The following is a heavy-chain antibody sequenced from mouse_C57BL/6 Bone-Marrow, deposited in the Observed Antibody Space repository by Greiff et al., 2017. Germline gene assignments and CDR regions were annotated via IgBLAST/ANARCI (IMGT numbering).Heavy chain of an antibody. CDR2: IRSKSNNYAT. Sequence: EVKLVESGGGLVQPKGSLKLSCAASGFSFNTYAMNWVRQAPGKGLEWVARIRSKSNNYATYYADSVKDRFTISRDDSESMLYLQMNNLKTEDTAMYYCVRDYGSSCWFAYWGQGTLVTVSA. CDR3: VRDYGSSCWFAY. J-gene: IGHJ3*01. CDR1: GFSFNTYA. D-gene: IGHD1-1*01. V-gene: IGHV10-1*01.